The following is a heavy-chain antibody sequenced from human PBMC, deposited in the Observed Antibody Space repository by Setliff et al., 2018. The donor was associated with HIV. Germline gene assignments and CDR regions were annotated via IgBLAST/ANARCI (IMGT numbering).Heavy chain of an antibody. J-gene: IGHJ6*03. D-gene: IGHD3-10*01. V-gene: IGHV4-59*01. CDR3: ARGSRGDRYAYYYYYMDV. CDR2: SYYSGST. CDR1: GGSISSYY. Sequence: SETLSLTCAVSGGSISSYYWSWIRQPPGKGLEWIGYSYYSGSTNYNPSLKSRVTISVDTSKNQFSLKLSSVTAADTDVYYCARGSRGDRYAYYYYYMDVWGRGTTVTVSS.